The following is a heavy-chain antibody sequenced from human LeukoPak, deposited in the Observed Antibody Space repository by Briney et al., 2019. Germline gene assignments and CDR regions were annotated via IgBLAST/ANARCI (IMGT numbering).Heavy chain of an antibody. J-gene: IGHJ4*02. CDR3: ARDYDWAFDF. V-gene: IGHV3-48*02. CDR2: INHNGEAI. D-gene: IGHD3-9*01. Sequence: GGSQGLSCAASGFPFSSHVLSWVRQAPGKGLEWIAYINHNGEAIYYPDFVKGRFIISRDNAKNSLFLQMNDLRDEDTAVYYCARDYDWAFDFWGQGTRVTVSS. CDR1: GFPFSSHV.